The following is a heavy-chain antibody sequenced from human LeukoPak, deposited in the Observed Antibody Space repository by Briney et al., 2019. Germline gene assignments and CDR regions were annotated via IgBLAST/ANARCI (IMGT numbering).Heavy chain of an antibody. V-gene: IGHV4-30-2*01. Sequence: SQTLSLTCTISGGSISSGGYAWSWIRQPPGKGLEWIGFIYHDGSAFYNPSLKSRLSISLDRSRNQFSLELSSVTAADTAIYYCARYGGSGTYFFDYWGQGNLVTASA. D-gene: IGHD3-10*01. CDR3: ARYGGSGTYFFDY. CDR2: IYHDGSA. J-gene: IGHJ4*02. CDR1: GGSISSGGYA.